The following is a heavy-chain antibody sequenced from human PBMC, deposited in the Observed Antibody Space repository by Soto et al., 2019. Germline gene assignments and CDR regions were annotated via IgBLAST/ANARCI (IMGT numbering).Heavy chain of an antibody. D-gene: IGHD3-3*01. J-gene: IGHJ4*02. CDR1: GGSISSSSYY. Sequence: SETLSLTCTVSGGSISSSSYYWGWIRQPPGKGLEWIGSIYYSGSTYYNPSLKSRVTISVDTSKNQFSLKLSSVTAADTAVYYCARRKQRFLEWLPFDYWGQGTLVTVSS. CDR3: ARRKQRFLEWLPFDY. CDR2: IYYSGST. V-gene: IGHV4-39*01.